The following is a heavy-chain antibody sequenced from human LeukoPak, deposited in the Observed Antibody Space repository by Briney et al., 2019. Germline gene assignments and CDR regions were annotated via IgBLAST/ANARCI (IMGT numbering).Heavy chain of an antibody. J-gene: IGHJ4*02. CDR1: GFTVSINY. CDR2: IYSGGST. CDR3: ARASCSSTSCYTGYFDY. D-gene: IGHD2-2*02. V-gene: IGHV3-53*01. Sequence: GGSLRLSCAASGFTVSINYMSWVRQAPGKGLEWVSVIYSGGSTYYAGSVKGRFTISRDNSKNTLYLQMNSLRAEDTAVYYCARASCSSTSCYTGYFDYWGQGTLVTVSS.